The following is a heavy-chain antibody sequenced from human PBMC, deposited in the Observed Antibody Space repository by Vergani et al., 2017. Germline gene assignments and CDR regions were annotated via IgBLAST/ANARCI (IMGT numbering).Heavy chain of an antibody. CDR3: ARRGAAVDY. J-gene: IGHJ4*02. Sequence: QVQLQESGPGLVEPSETLSLTCTVSGGSISSYYWSWIRQPPGKGLEWIGYIYYSGSTNYNPSLKSRVTISVDTSKNQFSLKLSSVTAADTAVYYCARRGAAVDYWGQGTLVTVSS. D-gene: IGHD2-15*01. CDR1: GGSISSYY. V-gene: IGHV4-59*01. CDR2: IYYSGST.